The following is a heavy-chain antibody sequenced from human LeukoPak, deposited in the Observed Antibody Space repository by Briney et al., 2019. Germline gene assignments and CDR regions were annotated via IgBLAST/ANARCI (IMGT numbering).Heavy chain of an antibody. J-gene: IGHJ4*02. D-gene: IGHD1-14*01. CDR3: ARGTRHFDY. CDR2: IDPNSGGT. V-gene: IGHV1-2*02. CDR1: GYTFTGYY. Sequence: ASVKVSCKASGYTFTGYYMHWVRQAPGQGLEWMGWIDPNSGGTNYAQKFQGRVTMTEDTSTDTAYMELSSLRSEDTAVYYCARGTRHFDYWGQGTLVTVSS.